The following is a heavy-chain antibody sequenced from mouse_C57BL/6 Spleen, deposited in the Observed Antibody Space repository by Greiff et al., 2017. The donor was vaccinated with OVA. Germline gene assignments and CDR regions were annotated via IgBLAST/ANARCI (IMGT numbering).Heavy chain of an antibody. CDR1: GFNIKDYY. CDR2: IDPEDGDT. J-gene: IGHJ3*01. Sequence: VQLQQSGAELVRPGASVKLSCTASGFNIKDYYMHWVKQRPEQGLEWIGRIDPEDGDTEYAPKFQGKATMTADTSSNTAYLQLSSLTSEDTAVYYCTEGGHSKGFAYWGQGTLVTVSA. V-gene: IGHV14-1*01. CDR3: TEGGHSKGFAY. D-gene: IGHD2-5*01.